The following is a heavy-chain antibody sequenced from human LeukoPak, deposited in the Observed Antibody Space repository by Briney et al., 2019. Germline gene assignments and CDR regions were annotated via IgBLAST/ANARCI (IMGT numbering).Heavy chain of an antibody. CDR2: IYYGGST. CDR1: GGSISSSSYY. D-gene: IGHD2-2*01. CDR3: ARENIVVVPAAEYYFDY. V-gene: IGHV4-39*01. Sequence: SETLSLTCTVSGGSISSSSYYWGWIRQPPGKGLECIGSIYYGGSTYYNPSLRSRVTISVDTSKNQFSLKLSSVTAADTAVYYCARENIVVVPAAEYYFDYWGQGTLVTVSS. J-gene: IGHJ4*02.